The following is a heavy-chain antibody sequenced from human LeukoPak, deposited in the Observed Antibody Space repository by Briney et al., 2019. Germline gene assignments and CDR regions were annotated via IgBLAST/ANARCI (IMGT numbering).Heavy chain of an antibody. CDR3: ARDKLGSGYSSDFDY. J-gene: IGHJ4*02. D-gene: IGHD6-19*01. CDR1: GFSVSSNY. V-gene: IGHV3-66*02. Sequence: GGSLRLSCAASGFSVSSNYMKWVRQAPGKGLEWVSAIYTGGSTYYADSVKGRFTISRDNFKNTLYLQMNSLRAEDTAVYYCARDKLGSGYSSDFDYWGQGTLVTVSS. CDR2: IYTGGST.